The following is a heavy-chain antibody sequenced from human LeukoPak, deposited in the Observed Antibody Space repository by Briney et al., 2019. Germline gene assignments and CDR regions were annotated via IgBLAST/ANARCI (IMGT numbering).Heavy chain of an antibody. CDR3: TTDRYYDNSELQFQH. CDR1: GFTLNNAW. V-gene: IGHV3-15*01. Sequence: GGSLRLSCAASGFTLNNAWMSWVRQAPGKGLEWLGRIKRETDGGTIDYAAPVKGRFTISRDDSRNTLYLQMDSLKIEDTAVYYCTTDRYYDNSELQFQHWGQGTLVTVSS. J-gene: IGHJ1*01. CDR2: IKRETDGGTI. D-gene: IGHD3-22*01.